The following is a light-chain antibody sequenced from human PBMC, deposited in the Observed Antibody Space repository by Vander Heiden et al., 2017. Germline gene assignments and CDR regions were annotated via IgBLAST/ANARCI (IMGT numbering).Light chain of an antibody. J-gene: IGLJ1*01. CDR3: GTWDSSLSNAV. Sequence: SVLTQPPSVSAAPGQKVTISCSGSSSNIGKNYVSWYQQVPGTAPKLLIYDNNKRPSGIPDRFSGSKSGTSATLGITGLQTGDEADDYCGTWDSSLSNAVFGTGTKVTVL. CDR1: SSNIGKNY. V-gene: IGLV1-51*01. CDR2: DNN.